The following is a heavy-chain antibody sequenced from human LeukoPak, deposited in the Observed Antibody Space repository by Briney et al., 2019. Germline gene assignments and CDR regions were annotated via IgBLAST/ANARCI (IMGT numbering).Heavy chain of an antibody. Sequence: SETLSLACAVSGGSISSNSYYWGWIRQPPGKGLEWIGSIYYSGSTYYNPSLKSRVTISVDTSKNQFSLKLSSVTAADTAVYYCARASPISNRYAFDIWGQGTMVTVSS. D-gene: IGHD1-14*01. CDR1: GGSISSNSYY. CDR2: IYYSGST. V-gene: IGHV4-39*07. CDR3: ARASPISNRYAFDI. J-gene: IGHJ3*02.